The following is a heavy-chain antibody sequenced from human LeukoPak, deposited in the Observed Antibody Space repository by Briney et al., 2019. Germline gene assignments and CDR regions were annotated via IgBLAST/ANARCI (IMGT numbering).Heavy chain of an antibody. CDR3: ARPTLVGAIFDC. J-gene: IGHJ4*02. CDR1: GFPLNSYW. D-gene: IGHD1-26*01. Sequence: PGGSLRLSCTASGFPLNSYWMSWVRQAPGKGLEWVADINQDGSLKKYVDSVKGRFIISRDNTKNSLSLQMNSLSAEDTAVYYCARPTLVGAIFDCWGQGTLVTVSS. V-gene: IGHV3-7*01. CDR2: INQDGSLK.